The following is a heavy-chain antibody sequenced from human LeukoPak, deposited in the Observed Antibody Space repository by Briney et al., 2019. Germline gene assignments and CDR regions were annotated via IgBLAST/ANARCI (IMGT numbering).Heavy chain of an antibody. V-gene: IGHV3-23*01. CDR2: ISGSGGST. J-gene: IGHJ6*02. D-gene: IGHD3-16*01. CDR1: GFTFSSYA. CDR3: AKVGTTRRIMITFFGSFRNYYGMDV. Sequence: PGGSLRLSCAASGFTFSSYAMSWVRQAPGKGLEWVSAISGSGGSTYYADSVKGRFTISRDNSKNTLYLQMNSLRAEDTAVYYCAKVGTTRRIMITFFGSFRNYYGMDVWGQGTTVTVSS.